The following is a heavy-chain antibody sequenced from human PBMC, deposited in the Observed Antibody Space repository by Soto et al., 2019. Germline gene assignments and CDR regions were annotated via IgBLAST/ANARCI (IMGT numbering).Heavy chain of an antibody. CDR2: IYWDDDK. V-gene: IGHV2-5*05. D-gene: IGHD6-6*01. CDR1: GFSLSTSGVG. Sequence: QITLKESGPTLVKPTQTLTLTCTFSGFSLSTSGVGVGWIRQPPGKALEWLAVIYWDDDKRYAPSLRGRLTITKDTSKNQVVLGMTHMLPMDTGTYYCARRLEQSGSSWDSGAFDIWGQGTVVAVS. J-gene: IGHJ3*02. CDR3: ARRLEQSGSSWDSGAFDI.